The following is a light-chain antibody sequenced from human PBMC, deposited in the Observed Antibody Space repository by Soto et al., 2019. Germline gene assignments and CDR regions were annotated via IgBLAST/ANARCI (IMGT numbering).Light chain of an antibody. CDR3: VLYMGSGIRV. CDR2: NTY. Sequence: QTVVTQEPSFSVSPGGTVTLTCGLTSGSVSTRYYPSWYQQTPGQAPRTLIYNTYTRSSGVPDRFSGSILGNKAALTITGAQADDESDYYCVLYMGSGIRVFGGGTQLTVL. V-gene: IGLV8-61*01. J-gene: IGLJ3*02. CDR1: SGSVSTRYY.